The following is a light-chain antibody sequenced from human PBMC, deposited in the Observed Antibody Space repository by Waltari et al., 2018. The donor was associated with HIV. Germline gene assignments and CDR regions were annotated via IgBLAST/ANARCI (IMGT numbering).Light chain of an antibody. CDR2: DVD. J-gene: IGLJ3*02. CDR3: ASFTGDNTVM. CDR1: DSAFGLYNF. Sequence: AVTQPASVSGLPGQSTPISCPGADSAFGLYNFVSWYQQHSGKPPKLILYDVDSRASGVSDRFSGSMSENTASLTISGLRAEDEAHYYCASFTGDNTVMFGGGTEVTVL. V-gene: IGLV2-14*03.